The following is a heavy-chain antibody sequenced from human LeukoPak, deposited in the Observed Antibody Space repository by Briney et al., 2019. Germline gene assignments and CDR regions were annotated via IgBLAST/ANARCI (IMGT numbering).Heavy chain of an antibody. CDR2: IRSKANSYAT. V-gene: IGHV3-73*01. Sequence: GGSLRLSCAASGFTFSGSAMHWVRQASGKGLEWVGRIRSKANSYATAYAASVKGRFTISRDDSKNTAYLQMNSLKTEDTAVYYCTRDVRDGYNIVDYWGQGTLVTASS. D-gene: IGHD5-24*01. CDR1: GFTFSGSA. CDR3: TRDVRDGYNIVDY. J-gene: IGHJ4*02.